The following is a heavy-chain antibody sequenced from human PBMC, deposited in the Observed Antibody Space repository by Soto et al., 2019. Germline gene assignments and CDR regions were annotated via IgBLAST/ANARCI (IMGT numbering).Heavy chain of an antibody. CDR2: IVVGSGNT. Sequence: GASVKVSRKASGFTFTSSAMQWVRQARGQRLEWIGWIVVGSGNTNYAQKFQERVTITRDMSTSTAYMELSSLRSEDTAVYYCAAGQRGYDFWSGYLVQDYYYMDVWGKGTTVTVSS. CDR1: GFTFTSSA. J-gene: IGHJ6*03. D-gene: IGHD3-3*01. CDR3: AAGQRGYDFWSGYLVQDYYYMDV. V-gene: IGHV1-58*02.